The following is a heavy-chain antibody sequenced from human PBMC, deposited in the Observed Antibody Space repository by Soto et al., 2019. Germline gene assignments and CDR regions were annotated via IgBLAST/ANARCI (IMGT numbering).Heavy chain of an antibody. CDR2: AHHSGRT. J-gene: IGHJ4*02. V-gene: IGHV4-4*02. Sequence: QVQLQESGPGLLKPSGTLSLTCTVSGDSMSSSNWWNWVRQPPGKGLEWIGEAHHSGRTNYNPSRKTRVTISVDRSQNLFSLKLASVTAADTAVYYCVRYEATALYYWGQGILVTVSS. D-gene: IGHD3-16*01. CDR3: VRYEATALYY. CDR1: GDSMSSSNW.